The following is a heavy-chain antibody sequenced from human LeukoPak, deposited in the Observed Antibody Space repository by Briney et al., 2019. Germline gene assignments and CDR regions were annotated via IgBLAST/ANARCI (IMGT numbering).Heavy chain of an antibody. Sequence: GGSLRLSCAASGFSFSSFSMSWVRQAPGKGLDWAPTISGNGISTYYADSVRGRFTISRDNAKNTLFLQINSLRAEDTAVYYCAREILAPGKTHDYWGQGTLVTVSS. CDR2: ISGNGIST. CDR1: GFSFSSFS. CDR3: AREILAPGKTHDY. V-gene: IGHV3-23*01. J-gene: IGHJ4*02.